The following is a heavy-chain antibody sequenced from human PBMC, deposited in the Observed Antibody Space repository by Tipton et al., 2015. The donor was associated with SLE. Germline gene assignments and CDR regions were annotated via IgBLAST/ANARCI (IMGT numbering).Heavy chain of an antibody. D-gene: IGHD2/OR15-2a*01. V-gene: IGHV4-59*01. Sequence: TLSLTCTVSGGSISRYYWSWIRQPPGKGLEWIGYIYYSGSTNYNPSLKSRVTISVDTSKNQFSLKLSSVTAADTAVYYCARVLDRMSYYCPLIDGWSKATSLTVS. CDR2: IYYSGST. CDR1: GGSISRYY. CDR3: ARVLDRMSYYCPLIDG. J-gene: IGHJ6*03.